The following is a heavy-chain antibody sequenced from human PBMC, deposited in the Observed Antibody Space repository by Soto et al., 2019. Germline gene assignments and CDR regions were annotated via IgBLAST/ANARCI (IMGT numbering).Heavy chain of an antibody. J-gene: IGHJ5*02. Sequence: GGSLRLSCAASGFTFSSYAMSWVRQAPGKGLEWVSAISGSGGSTYYADSVKGRFTISRDNSKNTLYLQMNSLRAEDTAVYYCAKLHCSSTSCYRWFDPWGQGTLVTVSS. CDR3: AKLHCSSTSCYRWFDP. V-gene: IGHV3-23*01. D-gene: IGHD2-2*01. CDR1: GFTFSSYA. CDR2: ISGSGGST.